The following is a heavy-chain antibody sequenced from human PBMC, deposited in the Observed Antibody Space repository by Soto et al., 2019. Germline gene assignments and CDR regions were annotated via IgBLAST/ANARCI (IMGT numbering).Heavy chain of an antibody. CDR1: GGSISSSSYY. CDR2: IYYSGST. V-gene: IGHV4-39*01. CDR3: ARQGRSSSSGSRWFDP. Sequence: ETLSLTCTVSGGSISSSSYYWGWIRQPPGKGLEWIGSIYYSGSTYYNPSLKSRVTTSVDTSKNQFSLKLSSVTAADTAVYYCARQGRSSSSGSRWFDPWGQGTLVTVSS. J-gene: IGHJ5*02. D-gene: IGHD6-6*01.